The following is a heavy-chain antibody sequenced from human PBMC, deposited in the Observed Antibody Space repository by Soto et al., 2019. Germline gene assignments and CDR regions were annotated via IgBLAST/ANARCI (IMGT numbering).Heavy chain of an antibody. CDR1: GFTFSSYA. Sequence: QVQLVESGGGVVQPGRSLRLSCAASGFTFSSYAMHWVRQAPGKGLEWVAVISYDGSNKYYADSVKGRFTISRDNSKNPLYLQMNSLRAEDTAVYYCAKGIAVAGTAWFDPWGQGTLVTVSS. D-gene: IGHD6-19*01. V-gene: IGHV3-30-3*01. CDR3: AKGIAVAGTAWFDP. CDR2: ISYDGSNK. J-gene: IGHJ5*02.